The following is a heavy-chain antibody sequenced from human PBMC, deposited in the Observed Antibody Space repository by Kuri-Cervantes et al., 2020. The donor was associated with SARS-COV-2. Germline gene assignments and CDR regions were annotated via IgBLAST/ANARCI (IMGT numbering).Heavy chain of an antibody. J-gene: IGHJ4*02. CDR1: GYTLTELS. CDR3: ARTPLNCSSTSCYTEAFDY. V-gene: IGHV1-2*02. Sequence: ASVKVSCKVSGYTLTELSMHWVRQAPGKGLEWMGWINPNSGGTNYAQKFQGRVTMTRDTSISTAYMELSRLRSDDTAVYYCARTPLNCSSTSCYTEAFDYWGQGTLVTVSS. D-gene: IGHD2-2*02. CDR2: INPNSGGT.